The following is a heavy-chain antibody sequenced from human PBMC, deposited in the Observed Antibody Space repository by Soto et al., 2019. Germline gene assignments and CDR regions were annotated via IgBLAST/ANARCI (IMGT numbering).Heavy chain of an antibody. CDR3: ARAGHLRITMVRGKNYMDV. D-gene: IGHD3-10*01. CDR2: IYYSGST. Sequence: SETLSLTCTVSGGSISSYYWSWIRQPPGKGLEWIGYIYYSGSTNYNPSLKSRVTISVDTSKNQFSLKLSSVTAADTAVYYCARAGHLRITMVRGKNYMDVWGKGTTVTVSS. J-gene: IGHJ6*03. CDR1: GGSISSYY. V-gene: IGHV4-59*01.